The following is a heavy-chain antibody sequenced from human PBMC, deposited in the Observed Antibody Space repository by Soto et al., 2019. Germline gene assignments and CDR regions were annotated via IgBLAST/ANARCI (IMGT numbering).Heavy chain of an antibody. D-gene: IGHD6-6*01. CDR1: GYTFTNYG. J-gene: IGHJ4*01. CDR3: TRGTSIPASGDY. Sequence: QVQLVQSGAEVKKPGASVKVSCKASGYTFTNYGINWVRQAPRLGLEWLGWVSAYNGERRYAQRVQARVIMTTDTSTTTAYMELRSLRSDDTAVYYCTRGTSIPASGDYWGQGTLVTVSS. CDR2: VSAYNGER. V-gene: IGHV1-18*01.